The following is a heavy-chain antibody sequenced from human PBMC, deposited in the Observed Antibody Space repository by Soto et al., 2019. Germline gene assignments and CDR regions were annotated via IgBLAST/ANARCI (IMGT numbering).Heavy chain of an antibody. CDR1: GFTVSSHY. Sequence: PGGSLRLSCAASGFTVSSHYMSWVRQAPGKGLEWVSVIYSGGSTYYADSVKGRFTISRDNSKNTLYLQMNSLRVEDTAVYYCARDGYYYDNSGSHALDIWGQGTMVTVSS. V-gene: IGHV3-53*01. J-gene: IGHJ3*02. D-gene: IGHD3-22*01. CDR2: IYSGGST. CDR3: ARDGYYYDNSGSHALDI.